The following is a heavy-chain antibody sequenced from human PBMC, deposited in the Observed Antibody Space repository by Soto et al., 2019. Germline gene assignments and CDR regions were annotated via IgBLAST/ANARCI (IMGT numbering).Heavy chain of an antibody. J-gene: IGHJ5*02. CDR1: GFTFSSYG. V-gene: IGHV3-30*18. Sequence: VQLVESGGGVVQPGRSLRLSCAASGFTFSSYGMHWVRQAPGKGLEWVAVISYDGSNKYYADSVKGRFTISRDNSKNTLYLQMNSLRAEDTAVYYCAKDQVGYCSSTSCPGGNWFDPWGQGTLVTVSS. D-gene: IGHD2-2*01. CDR3: AKDQVGYCSSTSCPGGNWFDP. CDR2: ISYDGSNK.